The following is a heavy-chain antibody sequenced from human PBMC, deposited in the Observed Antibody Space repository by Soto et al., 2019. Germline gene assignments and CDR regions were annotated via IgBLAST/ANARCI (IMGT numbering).Heavy chain of an antibody. V-gene: IGHV3-30*18. CDR2: ISYDGSNK. CDR1: GFTFSSYG. CDR3: AKVHRPTYYDILTGYYGYFDY. Sequence: QVQLVESGGGVVQPGRSLRLSCAASGFTFSSYGMHWVRQAPGKGLEWVAVISYDGSNKYYADSVKGRFTISRDNSKNTLYLQMNSLRAEDTAVYYCAKVHRPTYYDILTGYYGYFDYWGQGTLVTVSS. D-gene: IGHD3-9*01. J-gene: IGHJ4*02.